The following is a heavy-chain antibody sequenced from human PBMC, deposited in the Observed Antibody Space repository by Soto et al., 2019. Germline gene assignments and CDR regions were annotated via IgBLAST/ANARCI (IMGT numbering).Heavy chain of an antibody. CDR2: IVVGTGNT. CDR1: GFTFTSSA. Sequence: ASVKVSCKASGFTFTSSAVQWVRQARGQRLEWIGWIVVGTGNTNYAQKFPERVTITRDMSTSTAYMELSSLRSEDTAVYYCAAAHDFWSGYYDFDYWGQGTLVTVSS. CDR3: AAAHDFWSGYYDFDY. J-gene: IGHJ4*02. V-gene: IGHV1-58*01. D-gene: IGHD3-3*01.